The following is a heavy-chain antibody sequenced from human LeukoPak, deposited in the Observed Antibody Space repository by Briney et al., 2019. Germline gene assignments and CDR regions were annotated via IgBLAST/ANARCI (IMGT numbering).Heavy chain of an antibody. Sequence: SETLSLTCTVSGGSISTYYWTWIRQSPGKGLEWIGFIYYSGGTKYNPSLESRVTISLDMSKHQFSLKLSSVTAADTAVYYCARRLAVTGRYYFDYWGQGTLVTVSS. CDR1: GGSISTYY. V-gene: IGHV4-59*08. J-gene: IGHJ4*02. CDR2: IYYSGGT. D-gene: IGHD6-19*01. CDR3: ARRLAVTGRYYFDY.